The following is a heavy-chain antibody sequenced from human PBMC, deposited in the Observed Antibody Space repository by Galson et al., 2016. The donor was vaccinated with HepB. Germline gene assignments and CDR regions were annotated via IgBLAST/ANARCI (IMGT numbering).Heavy chain of an antibody. CDR3: ARGGGQFVPDY. V-gene: IGHV4-31*03. CDR1: GASISGGSYY. J-gene: IGHJ4*02. D-gene: IGHD6-6*01. CDR2: SSYSGST. Sequence: TLSLTCTVSGASISGGSYYWSWIRQNAGKGLEWIGFSSYSGSTYYNPSLKSRLTISLDTSENRFSLTLSSVTAADTAVYYCARGGGQFVPDYWGQGTLVTVSS.